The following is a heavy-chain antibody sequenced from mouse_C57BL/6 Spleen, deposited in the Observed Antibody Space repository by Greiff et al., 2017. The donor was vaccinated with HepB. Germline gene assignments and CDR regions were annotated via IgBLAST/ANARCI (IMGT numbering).Heavy chain of an antibody. CDR3: ARDYGNYRLDY. CDR1: GYTFTDYY. CDR2: INPNNGGT. D-gene: IGHD2-1*01. Sequence: EVQLQQSGPELVKPGASVKISCKASGYTFTDYYMNWVKQSHGKSLEWIGDINPNNGGTSYNQKFKGKATLTVDKSSSTAYMELRSLTSEDSAVYYCARDYGNYRLDYWGQGTTLTVSS. J-gene: IGHJ2*01. V-gene: IGHV1-26*01.